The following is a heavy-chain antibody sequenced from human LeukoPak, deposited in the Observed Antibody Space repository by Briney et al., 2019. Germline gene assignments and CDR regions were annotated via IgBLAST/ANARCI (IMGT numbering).Heavy chain of an antibody. CDR2: VSAYNGAT. V-gene: IGHV1-18*01. J-gene: IGHJ4*02. D-gene: IGHD3-22*01. CDR1: GYTFTSYA. Sequence: ASVKVSCRASGYTFTSYAVSWVRQAPGQGLEWMGWVSAYNGATNYAQNFQGRVTMTTETSTSTAYMELRSLRSDDTAVYYCARVDLYYDSSGYSQAANDYWGQGTLVTVSS. CDR3: ARVDLYYDSSGYSQAANDY.